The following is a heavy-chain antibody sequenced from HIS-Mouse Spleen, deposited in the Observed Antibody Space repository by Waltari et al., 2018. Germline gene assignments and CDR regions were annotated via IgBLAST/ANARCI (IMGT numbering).Heavy chain of an antibody. V-gene: IGHV3-30*18. CDR1: GFTFSTYG. Sequence: QVQPVESGGGVVQPGRSLRPSGAASGFTFSTYGMHGVRQAPGKGMEWVAVISYDGSNKYYADSVKGRFTISRDNSKNTLYLQMNSLRAEDTAVYYCAKDRGSQFDYWGQGTLVTVSS. CDR2: ISYDGSNK. J-gene: IGHJ4*02. CDR3: AKDRGSQFDY. D-gene: IGHD1-26*01.